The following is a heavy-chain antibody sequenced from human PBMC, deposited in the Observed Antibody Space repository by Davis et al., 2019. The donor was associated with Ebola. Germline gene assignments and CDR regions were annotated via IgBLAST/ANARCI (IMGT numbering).Heavy chain of an antibody. Sequence: SETLSLTCIVSGGSVNSGPHHWSWIRQPPGKELEWIGYMSQTWDTKSNPSLKIRVAMSLDTSKNQFSLNLNSVTAAATAIYYCARVGWGGDCWGQGTLVTVFS. CDR2: MSQTWDT. CDR1: GGSVNSGPHH. J-gene: IGHJ4*02. CDR3: ARVGWGGDC. D-gene: IGHD7-27*01. V-gene: IGHV4-61*01.